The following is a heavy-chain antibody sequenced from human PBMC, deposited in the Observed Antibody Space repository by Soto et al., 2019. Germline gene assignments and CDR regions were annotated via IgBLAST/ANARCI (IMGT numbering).Heavy chain of an antibody. Sequence: GGSLRLSCAASGFTFSSYAMSWVRQAPGKGLEWVSAISGSGGSTYYADSVKGRFTISRDNSKNTLYLQMNSLRAEDTAVYYCAKSGSSSGFREAFDYWGQGTLVTVSS. CDR2: ISGSGGST. V-gene: IGHV3-23*01. D-gene: IGHD3-22*01. J-gene: IGHJ4*02. CDR3: AKSGSSSGFREAFDY. CDR1: GFTFSSYA.